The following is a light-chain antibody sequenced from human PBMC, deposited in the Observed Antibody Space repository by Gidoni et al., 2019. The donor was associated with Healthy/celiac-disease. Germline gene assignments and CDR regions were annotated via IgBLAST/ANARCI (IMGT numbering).Light chain of an antibody. J-gene: IGKJ5*01. CDR3: QQRSNWPPIT. CDR2: DAS. Sequence: EIVWTQSPATLSLSPGERATLSCRASQSVSSYLAWYQQKPGQAPSLLIYDASNRATGITARFIGSGSGTDFTLTISSLEPEDFAVYYCQQRSNWPPITFGQGTRLEIK. V-gene: IGKV3-11*01. CDR1: QSVSSY.